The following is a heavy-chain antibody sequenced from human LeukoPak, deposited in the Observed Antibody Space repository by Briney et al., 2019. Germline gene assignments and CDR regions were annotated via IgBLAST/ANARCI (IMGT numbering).Heavy chain of an antibody. CDR3: AGLIKAVAGGGDDY. CDR2: INHSGST. D-gene: IGHD6-19*01. Sequence: SETLSLTCAVSGGSFSGYYWSWIRQPPGKGLEWIGEINHSGSTNYNPSLKSRVTISVDTSKNQFSLKLSSVTAADTAVYYCAGLIKAVAGGGDDYWGQGTLVTVSS. J-gene: IGHJ4*02. CDR1: GGSFSGYY. V-gene: IGHV4-34*01.